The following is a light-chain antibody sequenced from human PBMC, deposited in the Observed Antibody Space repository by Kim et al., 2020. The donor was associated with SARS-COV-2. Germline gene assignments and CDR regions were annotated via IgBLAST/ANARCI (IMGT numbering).Light chain of an antibody. V-gene: IGKV3-11*01. CDR1: QSVSTY. CDR2: DAI. Sequence: ELFLTQSPATLSLSPGERATLSCRASQSVSTYLAWYQQKLGQAPRLLIYDAINRATGIPARFSGSGSGTDFTLTISSLEPEDFAVYYCQQRSNWPPGFTFGGGTKVDIK. CDR3: QQRSNWPPGFT. J-gene: IGKJ4*01.